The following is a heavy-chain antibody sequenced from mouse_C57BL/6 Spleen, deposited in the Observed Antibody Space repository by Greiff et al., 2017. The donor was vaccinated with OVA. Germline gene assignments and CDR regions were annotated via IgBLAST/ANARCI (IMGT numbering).Heavy chain of an antibody. J-gene: IGHJ2*01. CDR1: GFTFTTYA. V-gene: IGHV10-3*01. D-gene: IGHD3-3*01. CDR3: VREIPPRGFLDY. CDR2: ISRTSSNYAT. Sequence: EVQLVESGAGLVQPKGSLKLSCAASGFTFTTYAMHWVRQAPGKGLEWVARISRTSSNYATYYAVSVKDRFTISRDDSQGMLYLPMNNLKTEDTAMYYCVREIPPRGFLDYWGQGTTLTVSS.